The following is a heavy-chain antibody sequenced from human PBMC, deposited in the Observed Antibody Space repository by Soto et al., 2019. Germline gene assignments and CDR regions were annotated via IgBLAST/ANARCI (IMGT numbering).Heavy chain of an antibody. J-gene: IGHJ5*02. CDR1: GFTFSTYW. Sequence: EVQLEESGGDLVQPGGSLRLSCAASGFTFSTYWMHWVRQAPGKGLVWVSRINSDGSITTYADSVKGRVTISRDNSKNTLYLQMNSLRAEDTAVYYWARGATGSYSWRESWCQGTLVTVSS. CDR2: INSDGSIT. D-gene: IGHD1-26*01. CDR3: ARGATGSYSWRES. V-gene: IGHV3-74*03.